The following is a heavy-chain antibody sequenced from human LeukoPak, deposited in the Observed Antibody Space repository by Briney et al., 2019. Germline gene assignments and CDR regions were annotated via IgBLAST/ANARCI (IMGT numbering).Heavy chain of an antibody. CDR1: GYTFTGYY. CDR3: ARGASIAARRRYFDY. V-gene: IGHV1-2*02. D-gene: IGHD6-6*01. Sequence: ASVKVSCKASGYTFTGYYMHWVRQAPGQGLEWMGWINPNSGGTNYAQKFQGRVTMTRDTSISTAYMELSRLRSDDTAVYHCARGASIAARRRYFDYWGQGTLVTVSS. J-gene: IGHJ4*02. CDR2: INPNSGGT.